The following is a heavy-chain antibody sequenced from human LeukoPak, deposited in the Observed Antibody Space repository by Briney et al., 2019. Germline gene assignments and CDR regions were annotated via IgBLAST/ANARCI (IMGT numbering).Heavy chain of an antibody. CDR1: GFTFSNYA. J-gene: IGHJ3*02. CDR3: TGGGWSTDAFDI. D-gene: IGHD6-19*01. V-gene: IGHV3-23*01. CDR2: ITGSGGST. Sequence: GGSLRLSCAASGFTFSNYAMSLVRQAPGKGLEWVSGITGSGGSTNYADSVKGRFTISRDNSKNTLYLQMSSLRAEDTAVYYCTGGGWSTDAFDIWGQGTMVTVSS.